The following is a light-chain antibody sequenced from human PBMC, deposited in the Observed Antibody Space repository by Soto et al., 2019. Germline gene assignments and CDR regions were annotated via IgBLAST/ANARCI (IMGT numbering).Light chain of an antibody. Sequence: DIVMTQSPLSLPVTPGEPASISCRSSQSLLHSNGYNYLDWYLQKPGQSPQLLIYLGSNRASGVPDRFSGSGSGPEFTLKISRVEAEDVGLYYCMQALQTPPTFGQGTKLEIK. CDR1: QSLLHSNGYNY. J-gene: IGKJ2*01. CDR2: LGS. CDR3: MQALQTPPT. V-gene: IGKV2-28*01.